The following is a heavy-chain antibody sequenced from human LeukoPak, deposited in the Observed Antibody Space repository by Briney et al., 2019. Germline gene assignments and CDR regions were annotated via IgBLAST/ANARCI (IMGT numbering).Heavy chain of an antibody. CDR3: ASRLRFLEPWGY. Sequence: SETLSLTCAVYGGSFSGYYWSWIRQPPGKGLEWIGGINHSGSTNYNPSLKSRVTISVDTSKNQFSLKLSSVTAADTAVYYCASRLRFLEPWGYWGQGTLVTVSS. CDR2: INHSGST. V-gene: IGHV4-34*01. CDR1: GGSFSGYY. J-gene: IGHJ4*02. D-gene: IGHD3-3*01.